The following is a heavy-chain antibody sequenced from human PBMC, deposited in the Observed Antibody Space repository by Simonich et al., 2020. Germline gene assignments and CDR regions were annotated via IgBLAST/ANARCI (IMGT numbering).Heavy chain of an antibody. CDR2: INPSVGST. J-gene: IGHJ6*02. D-gene: IGHD1-26*01. CDR1: GYTFTSYY. V-gene: IGHV1-46*01. CDR3: ASADSGSYWGYYYYYYGMDV. Sequence: QVQLVQSGAEVKKPGASGKVSCKASGYTFTSYYMPCVPQAPGTGLEWMGRINPSVGSTSYEQKVQGSVTMTRDTSTSTVYMELSSLRSEDTAVYYCASADSGSYWGYYYYYYGMDVWGQGTTVTVSS.